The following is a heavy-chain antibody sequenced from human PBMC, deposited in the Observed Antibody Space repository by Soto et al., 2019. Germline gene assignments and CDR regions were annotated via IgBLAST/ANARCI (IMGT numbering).Heavy chain of an antibody. D-gene: IGHD2-2*01. J-gene: IGHJ4*02. V-gene: IGHV4-31*03. CDR1: GGSISSGGYY. CDR3: ARVVRDIVVVPAAMGYFDY. Sequence: SETLSLTCTVSGGSISSGGYYWSWIRQHPGKGLEWIGYIYYSGSTYYNPSLKSRVTISVDTSKNQFSLKLSSVTAAETAVYYCARVVRDIVVVPAAMGYFDYWGQGTLVTVSS. CDR2: IYYSGST.